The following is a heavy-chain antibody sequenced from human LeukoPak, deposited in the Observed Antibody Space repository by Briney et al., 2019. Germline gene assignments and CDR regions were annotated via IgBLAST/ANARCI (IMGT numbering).Heavy chain of an antibody. D-gene: IGHD3-16*01. Sequence: GGSLRLSCAASGFTFDDYGMSWVRQAPGKGLEWASGINWNGGSTGYADSVKGRFTISRDNAKNSLYLQLNSLRTEDTAVYYCVRDADRGGDFDYWGQGTLVTVSS. CDR1: GFTFDDYG. V-gene: IGHV3-20*04. CDR2: INWNGGST. J-gene: IGHJ4*02. CDR3: VRDADRGGDFDY.